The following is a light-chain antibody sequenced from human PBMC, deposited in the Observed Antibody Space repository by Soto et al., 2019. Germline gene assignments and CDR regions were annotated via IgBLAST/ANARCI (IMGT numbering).Light chain of an antibody. CDR3: QQYNNWPPIT. V-gene: IGKV3-15*01. J-gene: IGKJ5*01. CDR2: DAS. Sequence: EIVMTQSPATLSVSPGERGTLSCRASQSVNSNLAWYQQRPGQAPRLLIYDASTRATGIPARFSGSGSGTEFTLTISSLQSEDFAIYYSQQYNNWPPITFGQGTRLEIK. CDR1: QSVNSN.